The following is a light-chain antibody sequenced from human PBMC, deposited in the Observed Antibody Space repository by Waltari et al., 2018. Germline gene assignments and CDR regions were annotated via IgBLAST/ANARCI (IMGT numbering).Light chain of an antibody. J-gene: IGKJ2*01. CDR1: QTVLYSSNNKDY. CDR2: WAS. Sequence: DIVMTQSPDSLAVSLGARATIDCKSNQTVLYSSNNKDYLAWYQQKPGQPPQLVFYWASTRESGVPDRFSASGSGTDFTLTISSLQAEDVAVYYCQQYYSSPYTFGQGTKLEIK. V-gene: IGKV4-1*01. CDR3: QQYYSSPYT.